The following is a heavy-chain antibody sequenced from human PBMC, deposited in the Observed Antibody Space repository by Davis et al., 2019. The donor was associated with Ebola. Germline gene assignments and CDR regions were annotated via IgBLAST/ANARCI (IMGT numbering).Heavy chain of an antibody. Sequence: SETLSLTCTVSGGSISSYYWSWIRQPPGKGLEWIGYIYYSGSTNYNPSLKSRVTISVDTSKNPFSLKLSSVTAAATAVYYCARQSRLYYYYDMDVWGQGTTVTVSS. J-gene: IGHJ6*02. D-gene: IGHD3-22*01. CDR2: IYYSGST. V-gene: IGHV4-59*08. CDR3: ARQSRLYYYYDMDV. CDR1: GGSISSYY.